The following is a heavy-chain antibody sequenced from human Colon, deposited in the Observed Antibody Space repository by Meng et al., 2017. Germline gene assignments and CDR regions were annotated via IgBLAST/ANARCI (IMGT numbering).Heavy chain of an antibody. V-gene: IGHV3-33*01. CDR1: GFTFSSYG. CDR3: ARELLWFGEQNDAFDI. D-gene: IGHD3-10*01. J-gene: IGHJ3*02. CDR2: IWYDGSNK. Sequence: LKISCAASGFTFSSYGMHWVRQAPGKGLEWVAVIWYDGSNKYYADSVKGRFTISRDNSKNTLYLQMNSLRAEDTAVYYCARELLWFGEQNDAFDIWGQGTMVTVSS.